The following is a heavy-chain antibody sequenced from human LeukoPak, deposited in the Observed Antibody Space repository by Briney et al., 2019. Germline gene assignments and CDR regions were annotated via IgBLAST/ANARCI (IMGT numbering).Heavy chain of an antibody. Sequence: PGGSLRLSCAASGFTFSSYAMSWVRQAPGKGLEWVSYISSSSSYTNYAESVKGRFTISRDNAKNSLYLQMNSLRAEDTAVYYCARGRSITLLRGVAMSDGFDIWGQGAMVAVSS. V-gene: IGHV3-21*05. CDR1: GFTFSSYA. CDR2: ISSSSSYT. J-gene: IGHJ3*02. CDR3: ARGRSITLLRGVAMSDGFDI. D-gene: IGHD3-10*01.